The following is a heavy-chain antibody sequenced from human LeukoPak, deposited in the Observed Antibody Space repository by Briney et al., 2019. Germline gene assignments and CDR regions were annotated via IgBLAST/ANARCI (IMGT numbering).Heavy chain of an antibody. D-gene: IGHD6-19*01. CDR2: IWYDGSNK. V-gene: IGHV3-33*06. CDR1: GFTFSSYG. Sequence: PGRSLRLSCAASGFTFSSYGMHWVRQAPGKGLEWVAVIWYDGSNKYYADSVKGRFTISRDNSKNTLYLQMNSLRAEDTAVYYCAKVSYSSGSIFRDDAFNIWGEATMVTVCS. CDR3: AKVSYSSGSIFRDDAFNI. J-gene: IGHJ3*02.